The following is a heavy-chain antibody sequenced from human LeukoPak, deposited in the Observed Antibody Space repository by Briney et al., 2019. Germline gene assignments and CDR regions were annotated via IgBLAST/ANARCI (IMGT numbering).Heavy chain of an antibody. V-gene: IGHV3-74*01. CDR3: ARGDSSGWYLLDF. J-gene: IGHJ4*02. CDR1: GFIFSSRW. CDR2: VNSDGRST. Sequence: PGGSLRLPCAASGFIFSSRWIHWVRQAPGKGLVWVSRVNSDGRSTNYADFVKGRFAISRDNAKNTLYLQMNSLRAEDTAVYYCARGDSSGWYLLDFWGQGILVTVSS. D-gene: IGHD6-19*01.